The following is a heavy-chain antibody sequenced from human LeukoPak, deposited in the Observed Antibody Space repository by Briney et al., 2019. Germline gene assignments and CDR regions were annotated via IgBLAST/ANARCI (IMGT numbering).Heavy chain of an antibody. D-gene: IGHD5-18*01. CDR1: GFTFSSYA. Sequence: PGGSLRLSCAASGFTFSSYAMHWVRQAPGKGLEWVAVISYDGSNKYYADSVKGRFTISRDNSKNTPYLQMNSLRAEDTAVYYCARTNVDTAMADDYWGQGTLVTVSS. CDR2: ISYDGSNK. V-gene: IGHV3-30*04. CDR3: ARTNVDTAMADDY. J-gene: IGHJ4*02.